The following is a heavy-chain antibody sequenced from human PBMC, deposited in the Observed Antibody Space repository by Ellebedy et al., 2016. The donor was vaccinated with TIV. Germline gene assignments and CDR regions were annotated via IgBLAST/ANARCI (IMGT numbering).Heavy chain of an antibody. V-gene: IGHV3-21*04. CDR3: ARGVLSGY. D-gene: IGHD2/OR15-2a*01. CDR2: ISSSSSDI. CDR1: GFTFVGYA. J-gene: IGHJ4*02. Sequence: PGGSLRLSCAASGFTFVGYAMNRVRQAPGKGLEWVSFISSSSSDIYYGASVKGRFTVSRDNAKNTVYLQMNSLRAEDTAVYYCARGVLSGYWGQGTLVTVFS.